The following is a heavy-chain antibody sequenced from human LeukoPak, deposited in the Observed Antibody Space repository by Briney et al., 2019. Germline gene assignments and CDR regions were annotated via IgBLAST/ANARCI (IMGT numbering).Heavy chain of an antibody. D-gene: IGHD4-17*01. CDR3: ARADYGDVGAYSFDY. Sequence: SETLSLTCTVSGGSISSSSYYWGWIRQPPGKGLGWIGSIYYSGSTYYNPSLKSRVTISVDTSKNQFSLKLSSVTAADTAVYYCARADYGDVGAYSFDYWGQGTLVTVSS. J-gene: IGHJ4*02. CDR2: IYYSGST. V-gene: IGHV4-39*01. CDR1: GGSISSSSYY.